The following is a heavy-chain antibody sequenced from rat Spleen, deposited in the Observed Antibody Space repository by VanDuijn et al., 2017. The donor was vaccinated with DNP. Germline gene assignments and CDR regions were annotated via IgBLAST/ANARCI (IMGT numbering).Heavy chain of an antibody. CDR3: ASRAPGDYFYGGYFDY. CDR1: GFTFSKSD. D-gene: IGHD1-6*01. Sequence: EVQLVESGGGLVQPGRSLKLSCTASGFTFSKSDVAWVRQAPTGGLEWVASISPSGANIYYRDSVRGRFTIFRDIPKSTLYLQMDSLRSEDTATYYCASRAPGDYFYGGYFDYWGQGVMVTVSS. J-gene: IGHJ2*01. V-gene: IGHV5-25*01. CDR2: ISPSGANI.